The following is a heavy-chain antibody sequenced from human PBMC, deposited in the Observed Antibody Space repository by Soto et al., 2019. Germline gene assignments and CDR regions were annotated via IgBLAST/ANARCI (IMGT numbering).Heavy chain of an antibody. V-gene: IGHV3-30-3*01. CDR2: ISYDGSNK. CDR3: IPDTVATGRDYYYYYGMDV. D-gene: IGHD5-12*01. CDR1: GFTFSSYA. J-gene: IGHJ6*02. Sequence: QVQLVESGGGVVQPWRSLRLSCAASGFTFSSYAMHWVRQAPGKGLEWVAVISYDGSNKYYADSVKGRFTISRDNSKNTLYLQMNSLRAEDTAVYYCIPDTVATGRDYYYYYGMDVWGQGTTVTVSS.